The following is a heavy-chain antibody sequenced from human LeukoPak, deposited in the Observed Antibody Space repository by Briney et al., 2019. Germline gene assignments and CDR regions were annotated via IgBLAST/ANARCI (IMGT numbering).Heavy chain of an antibody. D-gene: IGHD3-10*01. Sequence: GGSLRLSCAASGFTFSDYYMSWIRQAPGKGLEWVSYISSSGSTIYYADSVKGRFTISRDNAKNSLYLQMSSLRAEVTAVYYCARYVTMVRGVITGMDVWGQGTTVTVSS. CDR1: GFTFSDYY. CDR2: ISSSGSTI. V-gene: IGHV3-11*01. CDR3: ARYVTMVRGVITGMDV. J-gene: IGHJ6*02.